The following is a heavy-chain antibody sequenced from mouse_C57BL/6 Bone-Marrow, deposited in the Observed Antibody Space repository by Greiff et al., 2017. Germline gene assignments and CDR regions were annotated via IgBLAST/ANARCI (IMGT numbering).Heavy chain of an antibody. J-gene: IGHJ4*01. Sequence: QVQLQQSGAELVRPGTSVKVSCKASGYAFTNYLIEWVKQKPGQGLEWIGVINPGSGGTNYNKKFKGKATLTADKSSSTAYLQLCSLTSEDSAVYFCARGVLRGDYWGQGTSVTVSS. CDR3: ARGVLRGDY. D-gene: IGHD1-1*01. CDR1: GYAFTNYL. V-gene: IGHV1-54*01. CDR2: INPGSGGT.